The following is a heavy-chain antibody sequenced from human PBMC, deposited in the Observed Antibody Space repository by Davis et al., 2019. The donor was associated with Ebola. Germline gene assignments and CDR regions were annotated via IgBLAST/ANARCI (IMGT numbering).Heavy chain of an antibody. CDR2: IIPIFGTA. CDR1: GGTFSSYA. V-gene: IGHV1-69*06. J-gene: IGHJ6*02. D-gene: IGHD6-13*01. Sequence: SVKVSCKASGGTFSSYAISWVRQAPGQGLEWMGGIIPIFGTANYAQKFQGRVTMTEDTSTDTAYMELSSLRSEDTAVYYCATGSQLGYYYYYGMDVWGQGTTVTVSS. CDR3: ATGSQLGYYYYYGMDV.